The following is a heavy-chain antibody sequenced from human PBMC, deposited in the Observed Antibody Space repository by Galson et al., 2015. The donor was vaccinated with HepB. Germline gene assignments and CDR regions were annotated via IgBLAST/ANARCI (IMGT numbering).Heavy chain of an antibody. CDR2: FDPEDGET. CDR3: ATSSIAARTYYYGMDV. Sequence: SCKVSGYTLTELSMHWVRQAPGKGLEWMGGFDPEDGETIYAQKFQGRVTMTEDTSTDTAYMELSSLRSEDTAVYYCATSSIAARTYYYGMDVWGQGTTVTVSS. J-gene: IGHJ6*02. V-gene: IGHV1-24*01. D-gene: IGHD6-6*01. CDR1: GYTLTELS.